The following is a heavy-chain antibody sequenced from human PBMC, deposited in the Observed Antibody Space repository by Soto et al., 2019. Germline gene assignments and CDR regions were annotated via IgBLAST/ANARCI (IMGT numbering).Heavy chain of an antibody. D-gene: IGHD6-19*01. V-gene: IGHV6-1*01. J-gene: IGHJ3*02. CDR1: GDSVSSNSAA. CDR2: TYYRSKWYN. CDR3: ARSSQWLGDASDI. Sequence: LSQTLSLTCAISGDSVSSNSAAWNWIRQSPSRGLEWLGRTYYRSKWYNDYAVSVKSRITIKPDTPKNQFSLQLNSVTPEDTAVYYCARSSQWLGDASDIWGQGTMVTVSS.